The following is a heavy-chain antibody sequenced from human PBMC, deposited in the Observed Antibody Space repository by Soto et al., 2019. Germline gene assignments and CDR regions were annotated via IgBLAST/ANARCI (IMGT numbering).Heavy chain of an antibody. D-gene: IGHD1-26*01. J-gene: IGHJ4*02. CDR1: GFTFSNAW. V-gene: IGHV3-15*01. CDR2: IKSKSDGGTT. Sequence: GGSLRLSCVASGFTFSNAWMSWVRQAPGKGLEWVGRIKSKSDGGTTEYAAPVKGRFTISRDDSKNTLYMQMNSLRSEDTGLYYCSSGDILGAPSTQPFHYWGQGTLVTVSS. CDR3: SSGDILGAPSTQPFHY.